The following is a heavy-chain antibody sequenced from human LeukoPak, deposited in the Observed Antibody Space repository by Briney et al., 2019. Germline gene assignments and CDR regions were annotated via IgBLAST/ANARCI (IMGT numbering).Heavy chain of an antibody. D-gene: IGHD1-26*01. CDR1: GFTFDVYA. Sequence: GGSLRLSCAASGFTFDVYAMHWVRQAPGKGLEWVSGISWNSGSIGYADSVKGRFTISRDNAKNSLYLQMNSLRAEDTALYYCAKDPHRGSYFIGMDVWGQGTTVTVSS. CDR2: ISWNSGSI. V-gene: IGHV3-9*01. CDR3: AKDPHRGSYFIGMDV. J-gene: IGHJ6*02.